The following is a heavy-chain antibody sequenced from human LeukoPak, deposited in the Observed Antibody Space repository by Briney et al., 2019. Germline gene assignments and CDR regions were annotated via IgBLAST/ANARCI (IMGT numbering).Heavy chain of an antibody. V-gene: IGHV3-23*01. CDR2: ISGNGGST. Sequence: GGSLRLSCAASGFTFSSYAMNWVRQAPGKGLEWVSVISGNGGSTYYADSVKGRFTISRDNSKNTLYLQMNSLRAEDTAVYYCAKQYYDFWSGYYSPSHYWGQGTLVTVSS. CDR3: AKQYYDFWSGYYSPSHY. CDR1: GFTFSSYA. D-gene: IGHD3-3*01. J-gene: IGHJ4*02.